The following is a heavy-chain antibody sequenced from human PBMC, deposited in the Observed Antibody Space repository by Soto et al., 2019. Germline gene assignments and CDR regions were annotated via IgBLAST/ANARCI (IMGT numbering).Heavy chain of an antibody. V-gene: IGHV4-30-4*01. CDR1: GGSISSGDYY. J-gene: IGHJ2*01. CDR2: MYYSGTT. Sequence: PSETLSLTCTVSGGSISSGDYYWNWIRQTPGKGLEWIGSMYYSGTTYYNPALKSRLNISIDSSKNQFSLKLTSVTAADTAVYYCVRDLTESYWYFALWGRGTLVTVSS. CDR3: VRDLTESYWYFAL. D-gene: IGHD3-10*01.